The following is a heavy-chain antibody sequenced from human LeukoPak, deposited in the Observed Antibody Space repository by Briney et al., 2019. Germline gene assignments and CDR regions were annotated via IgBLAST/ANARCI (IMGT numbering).Heavy chain of an antibody. CDR3: AKDGADYGDNGWFDP. V-gene: IGHV3-64D*09. D-gene: IGHD4-17*01. CDR2: ISSNGINT. Sequence: GGCLRLSCSAAGFKFSTYAMHWVRQAPGRGLESVSDISSNGINTNYADSVKGRFTISRDNSKNTLYLQMSSLRAEDTAVYYCAKDGADYGDNGWFDPWGPGTLVTVSS. CDR1: GFKFSTYA. J-gene: IGHJ5*02.